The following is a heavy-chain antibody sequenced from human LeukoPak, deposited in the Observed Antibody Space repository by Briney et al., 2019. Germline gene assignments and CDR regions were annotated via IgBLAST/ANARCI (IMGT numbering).Heavy chain of an antibody. CDR3: ARDFDDSSGYYYRRAFDI. J-gene: IGHJ3*02. V-gene: IGHV3-20*04. D-gene: IGHD3-22*01. Sequence: PGGSLRLSCAASGFTFDDYGMSWVRQAPGKGLEWVSGINWNGGSTGYADSVKGRFTISRDNAKNSLYLRVNSLRAEDTALYYCARDFDDSSGYYYRRAFDIWGQGTMVTVSS. CDR2: INWNGGST. CDR1: GFTFDDYG.